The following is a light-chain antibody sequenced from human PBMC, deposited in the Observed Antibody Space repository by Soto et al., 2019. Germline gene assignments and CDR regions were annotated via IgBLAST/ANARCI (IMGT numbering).Light chain of an antibody. Sequence: EIVLTQSPATLSLSPGERATLSCRASQSVGTFLAWYQQRPGQAPRLLIYDASITATGIPARFSGSGSGTEFTLTISSLEPEDFAFYYCQQRSSWFTFGQGTKLEIK. CDR3: QQRSSWFT. CDR2: DAS. V-gene: IGKV3-11*01. J-gene: IGKJ2*01. CDR1: QSVGTF.